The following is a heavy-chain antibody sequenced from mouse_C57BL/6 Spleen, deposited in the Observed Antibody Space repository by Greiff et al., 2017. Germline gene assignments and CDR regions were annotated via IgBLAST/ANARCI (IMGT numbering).Heavy chain of an antibody. J-gene: IGHJ3*01. CDR3: TRSQAQATSLAY. Sequence: QVQLQQSRAHLAKPGASVKLSCKASGYTFTSYWMHWVKQRPGQGLEWIGYINPSRGYTKYNQKFKDKATLTADKSSSTAYMQLSRLTYEDSAFYYCTRSQAQATSLAYWGQGDGDTVSA. V-gene: IGHV1-7*01. D-gene: IGHD3-2*02. CDR1: GYTFTSYW. CDR2: INPSRGYT.